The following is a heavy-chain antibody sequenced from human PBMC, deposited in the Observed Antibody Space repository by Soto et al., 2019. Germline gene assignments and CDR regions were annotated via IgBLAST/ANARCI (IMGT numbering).Heavy chain of an antibody. CDR2: IKSKADGGII. V-gene: IGHV3-15*01. J-gene: IGHJ4*02. Sequence: EVQLVESGGGLVKPGGSLRLSCAVSGITFSNAWMTWVRQAPGKGLEWVGLIKSKADGGIIDYAAPVKGRFAISRDDSKNTLYLQMNSLKTEDTAVYYRTTAFGWGQGTLVTVSS. D-gene: IGHD3-10*01. CDR3: TTAFG. CDR1: GITFSNAW.